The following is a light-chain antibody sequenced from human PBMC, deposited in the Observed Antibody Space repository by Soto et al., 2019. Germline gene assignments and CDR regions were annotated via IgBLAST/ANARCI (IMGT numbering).Light chain of an antibody. CDR3: SSYTGTDNLLYV. V-gene: IGLV2-8*01. CDR1: SSDIGKYEY. J-gene: IGLJ1*01. Sequence: QSVLTQPPSASGSPGQSVTISCTGTSSDIGKYEYVSWYQQHPGKAPKLLVYEVDRRPSGVPDRFSGSKSANTASLTVSGLQPEDEADYYCSSYTGTDNLLYVFGPGTKLTVL. CDR2: EVD.